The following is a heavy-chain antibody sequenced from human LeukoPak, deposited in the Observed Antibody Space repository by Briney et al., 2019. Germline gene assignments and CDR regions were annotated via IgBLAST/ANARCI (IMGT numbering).Heavy chain of an antibody. Sequence: ASVTVSCKASGYTFTSYAMHWVRQAPGQRLEWMGWINAGNGNTKYSQEFQGRVTITRGTSASTAYMELSSLRSEDMAVYYCARDMDWNNIFDYWGQGTLVTVSS. CDR3: ARDMDWNNIFDY. D-gene: IGHD1/OR15-1a*01. CDR1: GYTFTSYA. CDR2: INAGNGNT. J-gene: IGHJ4*02. V-gene: IGHV1-3*03.